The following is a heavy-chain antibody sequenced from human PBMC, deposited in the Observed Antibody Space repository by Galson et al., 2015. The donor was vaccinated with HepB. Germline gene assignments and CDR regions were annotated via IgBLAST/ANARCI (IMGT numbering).Heavy chain of an antibody. J-gene: IGHJ5*02. CDR3: ARDRGYCSGGSCYDYCFDP. Sequence: SLRLSCAASGFIFSSYSMNWVRQAPGKGLEWVSSISTSSNYIYYADSVKGRFTISRDNAKNSLYLQMNSLRAEDTAVYYCARDRGYCSGGSCYDYCFDPWGQGTLVTVSS. V-gene: IGHV3-21*01. D-gene: IGHD2-15*01. CDR2: ISTSSNYI. CDR1: GFIFSSYS.